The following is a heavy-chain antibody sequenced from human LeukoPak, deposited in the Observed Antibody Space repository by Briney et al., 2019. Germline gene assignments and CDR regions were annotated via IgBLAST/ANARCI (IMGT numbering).Heavy chain of an antibody. Sequence: ASVKVSCKASGYTFTGYYMHWVRQAPGQGLEWMGWINPNSGGTNYAQKFQGRVTMTRDTSISTAYMELSRLRSDDTAVYYCATAFNYGSGSYYFVYWRQGTLVTVSS. V-gene: IGHV1-2*02. CDR3: ATAFNYGSGSYYFVY. CDR1: GYTFTGYY. J-gene: IGHJ4*02. CDR2: INPNSGGT. D-gene: IGHD3-10*01.